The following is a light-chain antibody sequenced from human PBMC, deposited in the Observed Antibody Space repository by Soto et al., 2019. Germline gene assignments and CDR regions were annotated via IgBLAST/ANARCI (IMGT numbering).Light chain of an antibody. CDR1: QSVSSN. CDR3: QQYDSSPLT. J-gene: IGKJ4*01. V-gene: IGKV3-20*01. CDR2: GAS. Sequence: IVMTHSPATLSVSPGQRATLSCRASQSVSSNLAWYQQKPGQAPRVLIYGASRRATGIPDRFSGSGSGTDFTLTISRLEPEDFAVYYCQQYDSSPLTFGGGTKVDIK.